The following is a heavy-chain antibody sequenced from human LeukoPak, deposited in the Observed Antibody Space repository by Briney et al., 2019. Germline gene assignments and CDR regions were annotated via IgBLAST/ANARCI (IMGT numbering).Heavy chain of an antibody. J-gene: IGHJ4*02. D-gene: IGHD4-17*01. CDR2: IDWDDEK. V-gene: IGHV2-70*04. CDR3: ARSWRTTADFDY. CDR1: GFSLSTSGMR. Sequence: SGPTLVNPTQTLTLTCTLSGFSLSTSGMRVSWIGQPPGKALEWLARIDWDDEKFYSTSLRTRAISKDTSKNHVVLTMTNMDPVDTATYYCARSWRTTADFDYWGQGTLVTVSS.